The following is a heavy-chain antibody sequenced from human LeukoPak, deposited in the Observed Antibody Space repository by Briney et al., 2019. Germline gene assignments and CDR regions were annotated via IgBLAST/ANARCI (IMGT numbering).Heavy chain of an antibody. CDR2: INPSSGGT. Sequence: ASVKVSHKTSVYTLPRWYIHWVPQAPAQGLECVRRINPSSGGTNYAQKLQDRVTMARDTSLSTDDKEMSRLGYGDTAVYYCASWPGSNCRSVKCPKSIDYWGQGTLVTVSS. CDR3: ASWPGSNCRSVKCPKSIDY. CDR1: VYTLPRWY. V-gene: IGHV1-2*06. D-gene: IGHD2-2*01. J-gene: IGHJ4*02.